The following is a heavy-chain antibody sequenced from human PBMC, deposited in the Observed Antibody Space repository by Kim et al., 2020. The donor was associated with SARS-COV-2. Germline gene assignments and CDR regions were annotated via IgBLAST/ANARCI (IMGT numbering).Heavy chain of an antibody. Sequence: SVKVSCKASGGTFSSYAISWVRQAPGQGLEWMGGIIPIFGTANYAQKFQGRVTITADESTSTAYMELSSLRSEDTAVYYCARTYYDFWSGEPNGYYYGMDVWGQGTTVTVSS. CDR1: GGTFSSYA. CDR3: ARTYYDFWSGEPNGYYYGMDV. V-gene: IGHV1-69*13. J-gene: IGHJ6*02. D-gene: IGHD3-3*01. CDR2: IIPIFGTA.